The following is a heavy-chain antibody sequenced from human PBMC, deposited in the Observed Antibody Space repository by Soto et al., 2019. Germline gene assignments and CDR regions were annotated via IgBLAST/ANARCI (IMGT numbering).Heavy chain of an antibody. Sequence: QVHLVQSGAEVKKPGASVKVSCKGSGYTFTSYGISWVRQAPGQGLEWMGWISAHNHNTNYAQKLQGRVTVTTDPSTSTPYLELRSLRSDDTAVYYCARGRYGDYWGQGTLVTVSS. J-gene: IGHJ4*02. CDR3: ARGRYGDY. V-gene: IGHV1-18*01. CDR1: GYTFTSYG. CDR2: ISAHNHNT. D-gene: IGHD4-17*01.